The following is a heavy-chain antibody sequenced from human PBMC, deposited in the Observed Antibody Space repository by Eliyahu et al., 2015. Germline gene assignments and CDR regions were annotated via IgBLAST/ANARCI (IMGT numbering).Heavy chain of an antibody. CDR2: ILPFYRTT. V-gene: IGHV1-69*01. D-gene: IGHD3-22*01. J-gene: IGHJ4*02. Sequence: QVQLVQSGAEVKRPGSSVKVSXKVSGDSFISYAXSGGRRAPGQGLEWMGGILPFYRTTNYAQKFQGRVTITADESTTTHYMELSSLRSDDTAMYYCARPSNPGYYYERAGWSPPGYWGQGTLVTVSS. CDR1: GDSFISYA. CDR3: ARPSNPGYYYERAGWSPPGY.